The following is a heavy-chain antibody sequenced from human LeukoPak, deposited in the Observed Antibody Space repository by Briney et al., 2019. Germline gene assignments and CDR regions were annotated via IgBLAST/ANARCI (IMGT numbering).Heavy chain of an antibody. V-gene: IGHV1-2*02. D-gene: IGHD2-2*01. CDR3: ARANFLYCSSTTCLFDY. J-gene: IGHJ4*02. Sequence: AASVKVSCKASGYTFTDYYMHWVRQAPGQGFEWMGWINPNDGDTNYAQKFQGRVTMTRGTSISTAHMGVSRLRSDDTAVYYCARANFLYCSSTTCLFDYWGQGTLVTVSS. CDR2: INPNDGDT. CDR1: GYTFTDYY.